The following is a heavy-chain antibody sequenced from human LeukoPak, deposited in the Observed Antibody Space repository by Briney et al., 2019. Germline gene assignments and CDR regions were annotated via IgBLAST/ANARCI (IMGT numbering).Heavy chain of an antibody. CDR1: GDILTGNSIV. Sequence: SQTLSLTCAISGDILTGNSIVWNWIRQSPSRGLEWLGRTYYRTRWYNDYAMSVESRITINPDTSKNQFSLHLKSVTPDDTAIYFCARDIRNGAALDHWGQGTLVTVSS. CDR3: ARDIRNGAALDH. D-gene: IGHD1-1*01. J-gene: IGHJ4*02. CDR2: TYYRTRWYN. V-gene: IGHV6-1*01.